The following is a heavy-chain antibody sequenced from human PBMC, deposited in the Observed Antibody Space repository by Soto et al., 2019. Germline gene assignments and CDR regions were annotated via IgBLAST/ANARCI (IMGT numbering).Heavy chain of an antibody. Sequence: SETLSLTCAVYGGSFSGYYWTWIRQPPGTGLGWIGEINHSGSTNYNPSLKSRVTISLETSKSQISLRLNSVTAADTAVYYCARGPPFLPWGQGTLVTVSP. CDR1: GGSFSGYY. J-gene: IGHJ5*02. V-gene: IGHV4-34*01. D-gene: IGHD3-3*02. CDR2: INHSGST. CDR3: ARGPPFLP.